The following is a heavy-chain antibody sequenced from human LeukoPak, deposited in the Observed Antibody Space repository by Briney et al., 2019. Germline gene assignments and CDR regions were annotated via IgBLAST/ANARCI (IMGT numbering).Heavy chain of an antibody. J-gene: IGHJ4*01. CDR1: GFTFSSYA. D-gene: IGHD5-12*01. CDR2: ISGSGGST. Sequence: GGSLRLSCAASGFTFSSYAMSWVRQAPGKGLEWVSAISGSGGSTYYADSVKGRFTISRDNSKNTLYLQMNSLRAEDTALYYCARGSTGGYSGYDATRKYFDYWGQRTLVTLSS. CDR3: ARGSTGGYSGYDATRKYFDY. V-gene: IGHV3-23*01.